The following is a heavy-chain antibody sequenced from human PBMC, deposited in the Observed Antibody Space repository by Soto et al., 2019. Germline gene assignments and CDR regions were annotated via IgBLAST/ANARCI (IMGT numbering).Heavy chain of an antibody. CDR3: AKGILSATIGPYAMDV. CDR1: GFDFSSYA. V-gene: IGHV3-30*18. D-gene: IGHD3-16*01. CDR2: ISYDGNYI. Sequence: QVQLVESGGGVVQPGASLRLSCEASGFDFSSYAMHWVRQAPGKGLEWVGVISYDGNYIYYADSVKGRFTISRDNSKYILYVQVNSLRPEDTAVYYCAKGILSATIGPYAMDVWGQGTTVTVSS. J-gene: IGHJ6*02.